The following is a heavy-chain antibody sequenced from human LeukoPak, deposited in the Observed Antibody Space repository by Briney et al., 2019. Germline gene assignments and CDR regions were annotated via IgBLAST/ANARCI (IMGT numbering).Heavy chain of an antibody. CDR3: ARGDPGSYSAFDI. J-gene: IGHJ3*02. V-gene: IGHV1-3*01. CDR2: INAGNGNT. D-gene: IGHD1-26*01. Sequence: ASVKVSCKASGYTFTSYAMHWMRQAPGQRLEWMGWINAGNGNTKYSQKFQGRVTITRDTSASTAYMELSSLRSEDTAVYYCARGDPGSYSAFDIWGQGTMVTVSS. CDR1: GYTFTSYA.